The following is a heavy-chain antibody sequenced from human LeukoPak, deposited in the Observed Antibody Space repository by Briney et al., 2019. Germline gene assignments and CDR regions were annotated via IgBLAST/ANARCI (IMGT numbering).Heavy chain of an antibody. CDR2: INPNSGGT. V-gene: IGHV1-2*02. CDR3: ATGRVPADY. D-gene: IGHD5-24*01. J-gene: IGHJ4*02. Sequence: GASVKVSCKASGYTFTGYTFTDAYIHWVRQAPGQGFEWMGWINPNSGGTHFAQKFQDRVTLTRDTSVTTAYMELSSLRSDDTAVYYCATGRVPADYWGQGTLVTVSS. CDR1: GYTFTGYTFTDAY.